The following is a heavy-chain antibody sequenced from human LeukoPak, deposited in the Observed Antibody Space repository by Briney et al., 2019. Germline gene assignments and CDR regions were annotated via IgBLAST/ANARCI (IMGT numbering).Heavy chain of an antibody. CDR2: IYHSGST. V-gene: IGHV4-30-2*01. Sequence: SETLSLTCAVSGSSISSGGYSWSWIRQPPGKGLEWIGYIYHSGSTYYNPSLKSRVTISVDTSKNQFSLKLSSVTAADTAVYYCARGRCSSTSCYMAKVNYFDYWGQGTLVTVSS. J-gene: IGHJ4*02. CDR3: ARGRCSSTSCYMAKVNYFDY. CDR1: GSSISSGGYS. D-gene: IGHD2-2*02.